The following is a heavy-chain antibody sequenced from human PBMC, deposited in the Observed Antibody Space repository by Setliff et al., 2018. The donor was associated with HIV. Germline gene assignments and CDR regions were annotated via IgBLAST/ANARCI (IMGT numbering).Heavy chain of an antibody. V-gene: IGHV3-7*01. D-gene: IGHD1-26*01. CDR1: GFTFSNHW. Sequence: PGGSLRLSCVGSGFTFSNHWMQWVRQAPGKGLESVANVKHDGTETLYVDSVEGRFTISRDNAKNLVYLQMNSLRVEDTAVYFCARWGSGSYERVFDYWGQGMLVTVSS. CDR2: VKHDGTET. J-gene: IGHJ4*02. CDR3: ARWGSGSYERVFDY.